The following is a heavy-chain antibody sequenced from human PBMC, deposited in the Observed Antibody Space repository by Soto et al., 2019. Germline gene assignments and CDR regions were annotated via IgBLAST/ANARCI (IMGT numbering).Heavy chain of an antibody. D-gene: IGHD4-4*01. V-gene: IGHV4-59*08. Sequence: QVQLQESGPGLVKDSETLSLTCSVSGDSITAYYWSWIRQSPGKGLEWIGYIYHAGNTNYNPSLRGRVTMSVDTSRNRFSLKFKSGTAADPAIYFCARLNYHFHHWGQGTLVTVSS. CDR1: GDSITAYY. CDR3: ARLNYHFHH. J-gene: IGHJ4*02. CDR2: IYHAGNT.